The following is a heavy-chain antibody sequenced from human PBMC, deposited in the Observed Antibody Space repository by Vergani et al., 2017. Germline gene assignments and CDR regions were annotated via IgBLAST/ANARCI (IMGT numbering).Heavy chain of an antibody. Sequence: QVQLVESGGGLVKPGGSLRLSCAASGFTFSDYYMSWIRQAPGKGLEWVSYISSRSSYTTYADSVKCRFTISRDNAKNSLYLQMNSLRAEDTAVYYCAKSGPSSSWHQYYYYYGMDVWGQGTTVTVSS. CDR1: GFTFSDYY. J-gene: IGHJ6*02. V-gene: IGHV3-11*05. CDR2: ISSRSSYT. CDR3: AKSGPSSSWHQYYYYYGMDV. D-gene: IGHD6-13*01.